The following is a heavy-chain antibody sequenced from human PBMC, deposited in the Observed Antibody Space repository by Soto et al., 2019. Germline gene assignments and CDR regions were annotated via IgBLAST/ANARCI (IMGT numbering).Heavy chain of an antibody. CDR2: ISSSGSTI. CDR1: GFTFSDYY. J-gene: IGHJ4*02. V-gene: IGHV3-11*01. Sequence: GGSLRLSCAASGFTFSDYYMSWIRQAPGKGLEWVSYISSSGSTIYYADSVKGRFTISRDNAKNSLYLQMNSLRAEDTAVYYCARVAYYYDSSGYYYSGFDYWGQGTLVTVSS. CDR3: ARVAYYYDSSGYYYSGFDY. D-gene: IGHD3-22*01.